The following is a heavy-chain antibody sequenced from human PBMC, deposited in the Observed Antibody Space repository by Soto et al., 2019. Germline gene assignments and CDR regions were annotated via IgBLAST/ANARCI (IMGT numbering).Heavy chain of an antibody. V-gene: IGHV3-30*18. CDR2: ISYDGSNK. J-gene: IGHJ2*01. CDR3: AKDVAKGYFDL. Sequence: VAVISYDGSNKYDADSVKGRFTISRDNSKNTLYLQMNSLRAEDTAVYYCAKDVAKGYFDLWGRGTLVTVSS.